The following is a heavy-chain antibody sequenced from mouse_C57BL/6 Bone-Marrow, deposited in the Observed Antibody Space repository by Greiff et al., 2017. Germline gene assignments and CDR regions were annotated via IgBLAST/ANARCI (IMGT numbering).Heavy chain of an antibody. V-gene: IGHV1-81*01. CDR2: IDPRSGNT. Sequence: VQLQQSGAELARPGASVTLSCKASGYTFTSYGISWVKQRTGQGLEWIGEIDPRSGNTYYNEKVKGKATLTADKSSSTAYMELRSLTSEDSAVYFCARENTTVEYYFDYWGQGTTLTVSS. J-gene: IGHJ2*01. CDR3: ARENTTVEYYFDY. CDR1: GYTFTSYG. D-gene: IGHD1-1*01.